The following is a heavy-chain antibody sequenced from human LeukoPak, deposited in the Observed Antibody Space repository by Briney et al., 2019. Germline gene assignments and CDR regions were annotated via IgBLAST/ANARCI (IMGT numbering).Heavy chain of an antibody. V-gene: IGHV4-34*01. Sequence: SETLSLTCAVYGGSFSGYYWSWIRQPPGKGLEWIGEINHSGSTNYNPSLKSRVTISVDTSKNQFSLKLSSVTAADTAVYYCAKATGLYYDYVWGSYRSPYYFDYWGQGTLVTVSS. CDR1: GGSFSGYY. CDR3: AKATGLYYDYVWGSYRSPYYFDY. CDR2: INHSGST. D-gene: IGHD3-16*02. J-gene: IGHJ4*02.